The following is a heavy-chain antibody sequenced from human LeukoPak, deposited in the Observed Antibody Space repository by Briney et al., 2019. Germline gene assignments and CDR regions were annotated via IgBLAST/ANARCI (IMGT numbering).Heavy chain of an antibody. J-gene: IGHJ4*02. Sequence: GGPLRLSCAASGFTFSSYSMNWVRQAPGKGLEWVSSISSSSSYIYYADSVKGRFTISRDNAKNSLYLQMNSLRAEDTAVYYCARGPVVTGKWSYWGQGTLVTVSS. CDR2: ISSSSSYI. D-gene: IGHD4-23*01. CDR1: GFTFSSYS. V-gene: IGHV3-21*01. CDR3: ARGPVVTGKWSY.